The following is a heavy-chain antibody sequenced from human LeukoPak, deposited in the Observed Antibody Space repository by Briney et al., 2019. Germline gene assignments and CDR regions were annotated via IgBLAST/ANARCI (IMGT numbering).Heavy chain of an antibody. CDR1: GGSISSSSYY. Sequence: SETLSLTCTVSGGSISSSSYYWGWIRQPPGKGLEWIGSIYYSGSTYYNPSLKSRVTISVDTSKNQFSLKLSSVTAADTAVYYCARLGYYDSSGYQLGYYYYYYMDVWGKGTMVTVSS. CDR3: ARLGYYDSSGYQLGYYYYYYMDV. V-gene: IGHV4-39*01. J-gene: IGHJ6*03. CDR2: IYYSGST. D-gene: IGHD3-22*01.